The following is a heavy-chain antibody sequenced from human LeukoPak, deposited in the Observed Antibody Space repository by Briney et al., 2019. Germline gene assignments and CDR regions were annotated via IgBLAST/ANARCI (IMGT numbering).Heavy chain of an antibody. D-gene: IGHD1-26*01. CDR3: ARDSGSGSNDY. J-gene: IGHJ4*02. CDR2: ISAGNGNT. Sequence: ASVKVSCKASGYTFTSYGISWVRPAPGQRLEWMGWISAGNGNTKYSQNFQGRVTFISNTSATTAFMELSSLRSEDAAVYYCARDSGSGSNDYWGQGTLVTVSS. CDR1: GYTFTSYG. V-gene: IGHV1-18*01.